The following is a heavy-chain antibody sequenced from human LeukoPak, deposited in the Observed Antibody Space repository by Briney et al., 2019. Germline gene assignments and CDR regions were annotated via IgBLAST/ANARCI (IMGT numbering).Heavy chain of an antibody. D-gene: IGHD2-2*01. V-gene: IGHV4-34*01. CDR1: GGSFSGYY. CDR2: INHSGST. CDR3: ARGARYCSSTSCYVDWFDP. J-gene: IGHJ5*02. Sequence: SETLSLTCAVYGGSFSGYYWSWIRQPPGKGLEWIGEINHSGSTNYNPSLKSRVTISVDTSKNQFSLKLSSETAADTAVHYCARGARYCSSTSCYVDWFDPWGQGTLVTVSS.